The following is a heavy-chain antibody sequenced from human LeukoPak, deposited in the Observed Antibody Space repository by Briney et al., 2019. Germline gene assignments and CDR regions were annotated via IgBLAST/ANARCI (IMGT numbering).Heavy chain of an antibody. V-gene: IGHV5-51*01. Sequence: GESLQISCQTSGYDFSTKWIGWVRQMPGKGLEWMGIIYPLDSITRYSPSFQGHVTISADTSINTAYLQWPSLKPSDTAIYYCARLAPDYADYWFDPWGQGTLVTVSS. CDR2: IYPLDSIT. CDR3: ARLAPDYADYWFDP. J-gene: IGHJ5*02. CDR1: GYDFSTKW. D-gene: IGHD4-17*01.